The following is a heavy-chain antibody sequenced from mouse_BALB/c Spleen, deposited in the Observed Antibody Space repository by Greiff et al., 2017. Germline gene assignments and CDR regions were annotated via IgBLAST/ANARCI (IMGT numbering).Heavy chain of an antibody. D-gene: IGHD1-2*01. Sequence: EVKLMESGGGLVKPGGSLKLSCAASGFTFSDYYMYWVRQTPEKRLEWVATISDGGSYTYYPDSVKGRFTISRDNAKNNLYLQMSSLKSEDTAMYYCARDPDTTATDYAMDYWGQGTSVTVSS. J-gene: IGHJ4*01. CDR3: ARDPDTTATDYAMDY. CDR2: ISDGGSYT. V-gene: IGHV5-4*02. CDR1: GFTFSDYY.